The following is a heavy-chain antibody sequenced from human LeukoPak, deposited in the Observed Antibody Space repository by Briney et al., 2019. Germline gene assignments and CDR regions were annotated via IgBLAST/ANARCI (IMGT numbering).Heavy chain of an antibody. Sequence: SETLSLTCTVSGGSISSYYWSWIRQPPGKGLEWIGYIYYSGSTNYNPSLKSRVTISVDTSKNQFSLKLSSVTAADTAVYYCARERSSWYTQNYYYYYMDVWGKGTTDTISS. CDR3: ARERSSWYTQNYYYYYMDV. J-gene: IGHJ6*03. CDR1: GGSISSYY. CDR2: IYYSGST. V-gene: IGHV4-59*01. D-gene: IGHD6-13*01.